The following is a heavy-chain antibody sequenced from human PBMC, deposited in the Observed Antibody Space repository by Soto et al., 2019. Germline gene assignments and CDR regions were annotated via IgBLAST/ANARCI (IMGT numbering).Heavy chain of an antibody. Sequence: LRLSCAASGFTFSSYGMHWVRQAPGKGLEWVALISSSGRDTFYAQSVKGRFTISRDTSKNTLYLQMNSLRPEDTAVYYCAKDLIDCGDSRTNWFDPWGQGTLVTVSS. CDR3: AKDLIDCGDSRTNWFDP. CDR2: ISSSGRDT. CDR1: GFTFSSYG. V-gene: IGHV3-30*18. D-gene: IGHD2-21*02. J-gene: IGHJ5*02.